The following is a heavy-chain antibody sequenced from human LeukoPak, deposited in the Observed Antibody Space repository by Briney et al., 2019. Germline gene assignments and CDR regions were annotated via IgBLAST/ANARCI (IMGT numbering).Heavy chain of an antibody. CDR1: GFTFCSYG. CDR3: AKGGRGNYLAPDY. V-gene: IGHV3-33*08. D-gene: IGHD1-7*01. J-gene: IGHJ4*02. Sequence: PGRSLRLSCAASGFTFCSYGMHWVREAPGKGVEWVAVIWYGGSNKYYADSVKGRFTISRDNSKNTLYLQMNSLRAEDTAVYYCAKGGRGNYLAPDYWGQGTLVTVSS. CDR2: IWYGGSNK.